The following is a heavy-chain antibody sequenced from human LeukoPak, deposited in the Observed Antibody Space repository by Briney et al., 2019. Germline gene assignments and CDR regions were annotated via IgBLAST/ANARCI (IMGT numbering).Heavy chain of an antibody. Sequence: TSETLSLTCTVSGGSISSYYWGWIRQPPGKGLEWIGYISHSGSTNYSPSLKSRVTISLNTSKNQFSLKLSSVTAADTAVYYCAGHHPRNTVDFWGQGTLVAVSS. V-gene: IGHV4-59*08. CDR3: AGHHPRNTVDF. J-gene: IGHJ4*02. D-gene: IGHD2-8*02. CDR2: ISHSGST. CDR1: GGSISSYY.